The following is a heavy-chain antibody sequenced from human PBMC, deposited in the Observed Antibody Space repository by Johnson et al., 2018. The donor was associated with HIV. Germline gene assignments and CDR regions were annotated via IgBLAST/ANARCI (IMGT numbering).Heavy chain of an antibody. Sequence: VQLVESGGGLVQPGGSLRLSCAASGFTFSCYDVHWVRQATGKGLEWVSLIGTAGATYYPGSVKRGYTISSANAKNSLYLQMNSLRGGDTAVYYCAPPWRSGRGAGFDIWGQGTMVTVSS. D-gene: IGHD6-25*01. J-gene: IGHJ3*02. CDR1: GFTFSCYD. CDR2: IGTAGAT. CDR3: APPWRSGRGAGFDI. V-gene: IGHV3-13*01.